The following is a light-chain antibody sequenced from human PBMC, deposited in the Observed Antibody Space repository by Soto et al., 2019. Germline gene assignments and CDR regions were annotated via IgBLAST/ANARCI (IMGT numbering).Light chain of an antibody. CDR1: QSVSSN. CDR3: QQYNNWPWT. CDR2: GAS. V-gene: IGKV3-15*01. Sequence: EIVMTQSPATLSVSPGERATLSCRASQSVSSNLAWYQQEPGQAPRLLIYGASTRATGIPARFSGSGSGTEFTLTISSLQSEDFAVYYCQQYNNWPWTLGQGTKVDIK. J-gene: IGKJ1*01.